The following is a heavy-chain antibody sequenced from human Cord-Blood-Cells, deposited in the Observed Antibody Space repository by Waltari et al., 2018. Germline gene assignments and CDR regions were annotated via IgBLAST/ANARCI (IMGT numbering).Heavy chain of an antibody. CDR3: ARKLHAFDI. J-gene: IGHJ3*02. CDR2: INHSGST. CDR1: GGSFSGYY. D-gene: IGHD1-1*01. Sequence: QVQLQQWGAGLLKPSETLSLTCAVHGGSFSGYYWSWIRQPPGKGLEWIGEINHSGSTNYNPSLKSRVTISVDTSKNQFSLKLSSVTAADTAVYYCARKLHAFDIWGQGTMVTVSS. V-gene: IGHV4-34*01.